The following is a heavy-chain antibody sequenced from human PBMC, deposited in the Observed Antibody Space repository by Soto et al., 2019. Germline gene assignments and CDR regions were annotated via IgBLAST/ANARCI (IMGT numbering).Heavy chain of an antibody. Sequence: GASVKVSCKVSGYTLTELSMHWVRQAPGKGLEWLGGFDPEDGETFYAKRFQGRITTTEDTSTDTAYMELSSLRSEDTAVYYCATAFYYDNSGYYSWRFDLWGQGTLVTVSS. D-gene: IGHD3-22*01. CDR2: FDPEDGET. CDR3: ATAFYYDNSGYYSWRFDL. J-gene: IGHJ4*02. V-gene: IGHV1-24*01. CDR1: GYTLTELS.